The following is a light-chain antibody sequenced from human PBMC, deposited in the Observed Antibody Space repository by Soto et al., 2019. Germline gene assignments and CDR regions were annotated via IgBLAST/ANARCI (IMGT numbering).Light chain of an antibody. CDR2: SAS. CDR1: QSVSGN. CDR3: QQYDYWPVT. J-gene: IGKJ1*01. V-gene: IGKV3-15*01. Sequence: ELVLTQFPATLSVSPGARVTLSCRASQSVSGNLAWYQQRPGQAPSLLISSASSRESGTPARFSGSGSGTELAITISSLQSEDLGVYDGQQYDYWPVTFGQGTKVDIK.